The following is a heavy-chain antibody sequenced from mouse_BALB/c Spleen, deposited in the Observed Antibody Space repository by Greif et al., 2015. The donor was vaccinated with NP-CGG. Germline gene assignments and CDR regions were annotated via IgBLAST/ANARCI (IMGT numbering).Heavy chain of an antibody. J-gene: IGHJ1*01. Sequence: QVQLQQSGSVLVRPGASVKLSCKASGYTFTSSWMHWAKQRPGQGLEWIGEIHPNSGNTNYNEKFKGKATLTVDTSSSTAYVDLSSLTSEDSAVYYCARNWDGWYFDVWGAGTTVTVSS. CDR2: IHPNSGNT. CDR1: GYTFTSSW. CDR3: ARNWDGWYFDV. D-gene: IGHD4-1*01. V-gene: IGHV1S130*01.